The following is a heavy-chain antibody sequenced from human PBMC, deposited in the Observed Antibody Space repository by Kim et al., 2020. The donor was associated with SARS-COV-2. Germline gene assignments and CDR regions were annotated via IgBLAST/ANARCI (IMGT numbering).Heavy chain of an antibody. V-gene: IGHV3-9*01. D-gene: IGHD6-13*01. CDR3: AKDLTYSSSWYGPLDY. J-gene: IGHJ4*02. CDR2: ISWNSGSI. CDR1: GFTFGDYA. Sequence: GGSLRLSCAASGFTFGDYAMHWVRQAPGKGLEWVSGISWNSGSIGYADSVKGRFTISRDNAKNSLYLQMNSLRAEDTALYYCAKDLTYSSSWYGPLDYWGQGTLVTVSS.